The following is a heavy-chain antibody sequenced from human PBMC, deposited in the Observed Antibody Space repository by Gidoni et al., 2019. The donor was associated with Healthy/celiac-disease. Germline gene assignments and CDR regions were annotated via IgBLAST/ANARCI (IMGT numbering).Heavy chain of an antibody. CDR2: MNPSSGNT. D-gene: IGHD4-17*01. V-gene: IGHV1-8*01. Sequence: QVQLVQSGAEVKKPGASVKVSCKASGYTFTSYDINWVRQATGQGLEWMGWMNPSSGNTGYAQKFQGRVTMTRNTSINTAYMDLSSLKSEDTATYYCARAESRRTVTTVDFWGQGTPVTVSS. CDR3: ARAESRRTVTTVDF. CDR1: GYTFTSYD. J-gene: IGHJ4*02.